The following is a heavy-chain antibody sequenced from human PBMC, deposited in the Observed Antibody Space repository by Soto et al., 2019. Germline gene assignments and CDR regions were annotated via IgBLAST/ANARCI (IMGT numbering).Heavy chain of an antibody. CDR3: TLGSWSAETFDI. CDR2: IIPIFGIA. CDR1: GYTFTSYG. J-gene: IGHJ3*02. V-gene: IGHV1-69*04. Sequence: SVKVSCKASGYTFTSYGITWVRQAPGHGLEWIGRIIPIFGIASSAQSFQGRVTMTADKSTSTAYLELSSLRFEDTALYYCTLGSWSAETFDIWGRGTMVTVSS. D-gene: IGHD6-13*01.